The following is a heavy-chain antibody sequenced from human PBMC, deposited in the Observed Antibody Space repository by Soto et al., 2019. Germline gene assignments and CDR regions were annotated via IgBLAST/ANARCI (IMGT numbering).Heavy chain of an antibody. CDR2: ISYDGSNK. J-gene: IGHJ5*02. CDR3: AKDRDSSGWYLDWFDP. Sequence: QVQLVESGGGVVQPGRSLRLSCAASGLTLSSYGMPWVRQAPGKGLEWVAVISYDGSNKYYADSVKGRFTISRDNSKNTLYLQMNSLRAEDTAVYYCAKDRDSSGWYLDWFDPWGQGTLVTVSS. CDR1: GLTLSSYG. V-gene: IGHV3-30*18. D-gene: IGHD6-19*01.